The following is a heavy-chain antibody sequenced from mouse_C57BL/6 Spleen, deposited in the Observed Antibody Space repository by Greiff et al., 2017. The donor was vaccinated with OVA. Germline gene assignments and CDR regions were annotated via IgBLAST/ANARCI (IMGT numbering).Heavy chain of an antibody. Sequence: VQLQQSGTVLARPGASVKMSCKTSGYTFTSYWMHWVQQRPGQGLEWIGAIYPGNSDISYKQKFKGKAKMTAGTSASTAYMEIRSLTNEDSAVSYCTRDYYSNYVDYFDYWGQGTTRTVSS. J-gene: IGHJ2*01. CDR3: TRDYYSNYVDYFDY. D-gene: IGHD2-5*01. V-gene: IGHV1-5*01. CDR2: IYPGNSDI. CDR1: GYTFTSYW.